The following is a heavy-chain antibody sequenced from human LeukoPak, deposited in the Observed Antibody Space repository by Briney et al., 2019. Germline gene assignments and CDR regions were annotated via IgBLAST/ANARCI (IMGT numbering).Heavy chain of an antibody. CDR1: GFIFSTYE. D-gene: IGHD6-13*01. CDR3: ARGGISWYYFDY. Sequence: PGGSLRLSCAASGFIFSTYEMNWVRQAPGRGLEWLSYITGSGGKTYYADSVKGRFTISRDNANKLLFLHMNSLRAEDTAVYFCARGGISWYYFDYWGQGTLVTVSS. CDR2: ITGSGGKT. V-gene: IGHV3-48*03. J-gene: IGHJ4*02.